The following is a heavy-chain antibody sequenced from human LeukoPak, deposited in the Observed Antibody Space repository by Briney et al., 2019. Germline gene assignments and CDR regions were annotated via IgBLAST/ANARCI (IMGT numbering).Heavy chain of an antibody. CDR1: GFIFSSSS. J-gene: IGHJ4*02. D-gene: IGHD3-10*01. Sequence: GGSLRLSCAASGFIFSSSSMIWVRQAPGKGLEWVSAISGSGSYIYYADSVKGRFTISRDNAENSLYLQMNSLRAEDTAVYYCARDLRGSGSYSGWDYWGQGTLVTVSS. V-gene: IGHV3-21*01. CDR2: ISGSGSYI. CDR3: ARDLRGSGSYSGWDY.